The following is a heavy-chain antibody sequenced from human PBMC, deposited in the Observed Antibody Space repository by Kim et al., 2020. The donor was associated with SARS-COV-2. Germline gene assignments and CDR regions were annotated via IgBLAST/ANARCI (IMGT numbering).Heavy chain of an antibody. Sequence: SETLSLTCTVSGGSIYSYYWSWIRQPPGKGLEWVGYIYYSGSTNCNPSLQSRVTISVDTSKSQFSLKLSSVTAADTAVYYCASGYSSSWYYFDNWGQGTLVTVSS. CDR3: ASGYSSSWYYFDN. V-gene: IGHV4-59*08. D-gene: IGHD6-13*01. CDR1: GGSIYSYY. CDR2: IYYSGST. J-gene: IGHJ4*02.